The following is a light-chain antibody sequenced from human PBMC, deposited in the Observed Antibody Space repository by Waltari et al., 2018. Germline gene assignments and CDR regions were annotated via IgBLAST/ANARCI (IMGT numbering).Light chain of an antibody. CDR2: GNN. CDR1: NTNIGAGHD. CDR3: QSFDTSLSGGVV. Sequence: QSVLTQPPSVSGAPGPRVTISCTGRNTNIGAGHDVPWYQDFPGAAPKLLIYGNNNRPSGVPDRFSGSKSGTSASLAITGLQAEDEAHYYCQSFDTSLSGGVVFGGGTKVTVL. J-gene: IGLJ2*01. V-gene: IGLV1-40*01.